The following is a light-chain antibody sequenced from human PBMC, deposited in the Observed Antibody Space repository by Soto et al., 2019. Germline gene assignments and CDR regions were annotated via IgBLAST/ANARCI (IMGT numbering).Light chain of an antibody. Sequence: QSVLTQPPSASGTPGQRVTISCSGSSSSIGSNTVNWYQHLPGTAPKLLIYSNNQRPSGVPDRFSGSKSGTSASLAISGLQSEDEADYYCASWDDSVKNYVFGTGTKVTVL. V-gene: IGLV1-44*01. CDR3: ASWDDSVKNYV. CDR2: SNN. J-gene: IGLJ1*01. CDR1: SSSIGSNT.